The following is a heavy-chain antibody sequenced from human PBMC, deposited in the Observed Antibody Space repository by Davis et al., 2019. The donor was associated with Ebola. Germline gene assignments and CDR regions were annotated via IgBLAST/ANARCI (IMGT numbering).Heavy chain of an antibody. D-gene: IGHD2/OR15-2a*01. CDR3: ASLLSPGQP. CDR1: GGSISSYY. V-gene: IGHV4-59*01. J-gene: IGHJ5*02. Sequence: SETLSLTCTVPGGSISSYYWSWIRQPPGKGLEWFGYIYYSGSTNYNPSLKSRVTISVDTSKNQFSLKLSSVTAADTAVYYCASLLSPGQPWGQGTLVTVSS. CDR2: IYYSGST.